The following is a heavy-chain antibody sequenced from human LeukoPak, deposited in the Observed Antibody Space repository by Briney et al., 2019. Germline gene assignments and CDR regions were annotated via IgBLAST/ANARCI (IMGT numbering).Heavy chain of an antibody. D-gene: IGHD1-26*01. J-gene: IGHJ4*02. V-gene: IGHV3-30-3*01. CDR3: ARGERGDY. CDR1: GFTFSTYA. Sequence: QTGGSLRLSCAASGFTFSTYAMHWVRQAPGKGLQWVIAITSDGTKKYYADSVKGRFTISRDNAKNSLYLQMNSLRAEDTAVYYCARGERGDYWGQGTLVTVSS. CDR2: ITSDGTKK.